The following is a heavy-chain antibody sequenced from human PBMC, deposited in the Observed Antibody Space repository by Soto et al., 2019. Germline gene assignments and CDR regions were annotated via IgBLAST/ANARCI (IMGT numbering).Heavy chain of an antibody. CDR1: GFTFSSYG. V-gene: IGHV3-30*18. CDR2: ISYDGSNK. D-gene: IGHD3-3*01. J-gene: IGHJ5*02. Sequence: QVQLVESGGGVVQPGRSLRLSCAASGFTFSSYGMHWVRQAPGKGLEWVAVISYDGSNKYYADSVKGRFTISRDNSKNTLYLQMNSLRAEDTAVYYCAKERMIFGVVGLDPWGQGTMVTVSS. CDR3: AKERMIFGVVGLDP.